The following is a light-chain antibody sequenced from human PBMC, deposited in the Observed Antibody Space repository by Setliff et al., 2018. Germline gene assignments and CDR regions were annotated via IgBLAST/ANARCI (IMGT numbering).Light chain of an antibody. CDR2: DVT. CDR1: GNDVGTSKY. CDR3: SIHRSRGYV. J-gene: IGLJ1*01. V-gene: IGLV2-14*03. Sequence: QSALTQPASVSGSPGQSITISCTGTGNDVGTSKYVSWYQQHPGKAPKLIIYDVTTRPSGVSNRFSGSKSGNTASLTISGLQAEDEADYYCSIHRSRGYVFGTGTKVTVL.